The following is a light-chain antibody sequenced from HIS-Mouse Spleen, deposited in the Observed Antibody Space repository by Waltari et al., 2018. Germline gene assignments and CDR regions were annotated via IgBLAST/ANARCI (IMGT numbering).Light chain of an antibody. CDR3: YSTDSSGNHRV. CDR1: ALPQKY. V-gene: IGLV3-10*01. J-gene: IGLJ2*01. Sequence: SYELTPPPSVSVSPGQTARLTCTGDALPQKYAYWYQQKSDQAPVLVIYEDSKRPSGIPERFSGSSSGTMATLTISGAQVEDEADYYCYSTDSSGNHRVFGGGTKLTVL. CDR2: EDS.